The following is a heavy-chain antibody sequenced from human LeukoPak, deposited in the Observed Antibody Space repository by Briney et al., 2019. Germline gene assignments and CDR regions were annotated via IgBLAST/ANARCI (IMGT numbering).Heavy chain of an antibody. CDR1: GGSISSYY. D-gene: IGHD3-3*01. Sequence: SETLSLTCTVSGGSISSYYWSWIRQPPGKGLEWIGYIYYSGSTNYNPSPKSRVTISVDTSKNQFSLRLSSVTAADTAMYYCARAFGVVINGGWFDPWGQGTLVTVSS. V-gene: IGHV4-59*08. CDR3: ARAFGVVINGGWFDP. CDR2: IYYSGST. J-gene: IGHJ5*02.